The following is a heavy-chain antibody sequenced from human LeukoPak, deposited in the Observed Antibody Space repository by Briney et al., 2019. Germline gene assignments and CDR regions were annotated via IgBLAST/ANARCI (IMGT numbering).Heavy chain of an antibody. J-gene: IGHJ3*02. CDR2: INPNSGGT. CDR3: ATDTSVLRYFDWSGGFDI. Sequence: ASVKVSCKASGYTFTGYYMHWVRQAPGQGLEWMGWINPNSGGTNYAQKFQGWVTMTRDTSISTAYMELSRLRSDDTAVYYCATDTSVLRYFDWSGGFDIWGQGTMVTVSS. CDR1: GYTFTGYY. D-gene: IGHD3-9*01. V-gene: IGHV1-2*04.